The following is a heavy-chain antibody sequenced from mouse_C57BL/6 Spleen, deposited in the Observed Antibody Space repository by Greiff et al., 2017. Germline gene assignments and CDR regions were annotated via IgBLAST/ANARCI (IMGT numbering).Heavy chain of an antibody. D-gene: IGHD2-4*01. CDR1: GFTFSDYY. CDR3: ARQNYEYYAMDY. V-gene: IGHV5-12*01. Sequence: EVQRVESGGGLVQPGGSLKLSCAASGFTFSDYYMYWVRQTPEKRLEWVAYISNGGGSTYYPDTVKGRFTISRDNAKNTLYLQMSRLKSEDTAMYYCARQNYEYYAMDYWGQGTSVTVSS. CDR2: ISNGGGST. J-gene: IGHJ4*01.